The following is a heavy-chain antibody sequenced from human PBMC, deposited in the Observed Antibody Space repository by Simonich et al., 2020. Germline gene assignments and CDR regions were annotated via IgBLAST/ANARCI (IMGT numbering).Heavy chain of an antibody. CDR1: GGSISSYY. Sequence: QVLLQESGPGLVKPSETLSLTCTVSGGSISSYYWSWIRQPPGKGLEWIGYIYYSVSTNYHPSLKSRVTISVDTSKNQFSLKLSSVTAADTAVYYCARLPDYWGQGTLVTVSS. CDR3: ARLPDY. V-gene: IGHV4-59*08. CDR2: IYYSVST. J-gene: IGHJ4*02.